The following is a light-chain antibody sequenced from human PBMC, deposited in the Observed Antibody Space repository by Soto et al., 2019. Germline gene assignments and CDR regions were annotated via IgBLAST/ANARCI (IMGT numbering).Light chain of an antibody. Sequence: EIVLAQSPGTLSLSPGERATLSCRASHSVSSSYLSWYQQKPGQAPRLLIYGAFNRATGIPARFSGSGSGTDFTLTISSLQPEDFAVYYCQQRNIWPPVTFGQGTRLEIK. V-gene: IGKV3D-20*02. CDR1: HSVSSSY. CDR2: GAF. J-gene: IGKJ5*01. CDR3: QQRNIWPPVT.